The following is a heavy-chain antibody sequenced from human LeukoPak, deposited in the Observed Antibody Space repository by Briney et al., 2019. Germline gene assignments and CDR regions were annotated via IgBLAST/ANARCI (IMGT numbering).Heavy chain of an antibody. Sequence: GGSLRLSCAASGFTFSTYTMNWVRQAPGKGLEWVSYISSSSSTIYYADSVKGRFTISRDNAKNSLYLQMNSLRDEDTAVYYCARGVGYSYPPRWFDPWGQGTLVTVSS. D-gene: IGHD5-18*01. V-gene: IGHV3-48*02. CDR2: ISSSSSTI. J-gene: IGHJ5*02. CDR3: ARGVGYSYPPRWFDP. CDR1: GFTFSTYT.